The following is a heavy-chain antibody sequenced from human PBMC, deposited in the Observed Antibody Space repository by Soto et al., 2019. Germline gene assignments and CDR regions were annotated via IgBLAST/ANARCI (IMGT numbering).Heavy chain of an antibody. CDR3: ASIGPGYSSSWYLGAFDI. Sequence: SETLSLTCTVSGGSISSSSYYWGWIRQPPGKGLEWIGSIYYSGSTYYNPSLKSRVTISVDTSKNQFSLKLSSVTAADAAVYYCASIGPGYSSSWYLGAFDIWGQGTMVTVSS. V-gene: IGHV4-39*01. CDR2: IYYSGST. D-gene: IGHD6-13*01. CDR1: GGSISSSSYY. J-gene: IGHJ3*02.